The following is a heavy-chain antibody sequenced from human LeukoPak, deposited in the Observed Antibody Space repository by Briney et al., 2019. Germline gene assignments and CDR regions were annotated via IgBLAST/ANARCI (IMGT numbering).Heavy chain of an antibody. V-gene: IGHV1-18*01. CDR3: ARESCSGGSCYVGGDDY. CDR1: RYTFTSNG. CDR2: VCAYNGNT. Sequence: ASAKVSSKPSRYTFTSNGISRVPHTPQPGIEWMECVCAYNGNTNYAQKLQGRVTMTTDTSTSTAYMELRSLRSDDTAVYYCARESCSGGSCYVGGDDYWGQGTLVTVSS. J-gene: IGHJ4*02. D-gene: IGHD2-15*01.